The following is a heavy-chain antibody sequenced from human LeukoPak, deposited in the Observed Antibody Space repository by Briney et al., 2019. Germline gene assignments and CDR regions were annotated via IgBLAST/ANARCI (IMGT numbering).Heavy chain of an antibody. V-gene: IGHV3-48*02. CDR2: ISGSSTAT. CDR3: ARGGGATDY. CDR1: GFTFSNYP. Sequence: GGSLRLSCAASGFTFSNYPMHWVRQAPGKGLEWVSYISGSSTATYYADSVKGRFTMSRDNAKNSLYLQMNSLRDEDTAVYYCARGGGATDYWGQGTLVTVSS. D-gene: IGHD1-26*01. J-gene: IGHJ4*02.